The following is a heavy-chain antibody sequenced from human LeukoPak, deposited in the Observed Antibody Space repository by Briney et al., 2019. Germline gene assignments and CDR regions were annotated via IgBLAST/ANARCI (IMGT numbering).Heavy chain of an antibody. CDR1: GYTFSNYG. J-gene: IGHJ4*02. Sequence: ASVKVSCKAPGYTFSNYGVTWVRQAPGHGLEWMGWVSADSVNTNYVQKFQGRVTMTTDISTSTAYMELRNLRSDDTAVYYCARDGCSGDSCYFDYWGQGTLVTLSS. V-gene: IGHV1-18*01. CDR2: VSADSVNT. CDR3: ARDGCSGDSCYFDY. D-gene: IGHD2-15*01.